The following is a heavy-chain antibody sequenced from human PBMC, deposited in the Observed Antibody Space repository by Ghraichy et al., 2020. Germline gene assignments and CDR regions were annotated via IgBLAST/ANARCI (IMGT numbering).Heavy chain of an antibody. Sequence: ESLNISCAASGFTVSSNYMSWVRQAPGKGLEWVSVIYSGGSTYYADSVKGRFTISRDNSKNTLYLQMNSLRAEDTAVYYCARESVNPWDIWTGGAFDIWGQGTMVTVSS. D-gene: IGHD3-9*01. CDR3: ARESVNPWDIWTGGAFDI. V-gene: IGHV3-66*01. CDR2: IYSGGST. J-gene: IGHJ3*02. CDR1: GFTVSSNY.